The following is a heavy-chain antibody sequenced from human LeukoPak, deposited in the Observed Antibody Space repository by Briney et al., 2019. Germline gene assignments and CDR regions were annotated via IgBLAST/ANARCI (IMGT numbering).Heavy chain of an antibody. D-gene: IGHD2-15*01. V-gene: IGHV3-53*01. CDR2: IYSGGTT. J-gene: IGHJ4*02. Sequence: GGSLRLSCAASGFIVSSNYMTWVRQAPGKGLEWVSVIYSGGTTYYADSVKGRFTISRDNSKNTLYLQMNSLRAEDTAVYYCAGAAWHSHFDFWGQGTLVTVSS. CDR1: GFIVSSNY. CDR3: AGAAWHSHFDF.